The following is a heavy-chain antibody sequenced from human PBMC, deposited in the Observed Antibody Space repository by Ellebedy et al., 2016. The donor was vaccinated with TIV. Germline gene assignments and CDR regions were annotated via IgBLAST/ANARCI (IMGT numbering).Heavy chain of an antibody. Sequence: GESLKISCAGSGFTFTTHAMSWVRQAPGKGLEWVSAISGSGDITNYADSVKGRFTISRDNAKISLYLQMNSLTADDTAVYYCANGAYDIWGQGTMVTVSS. J-gene: IGHJ3*02. CDR3: ANGAYDI. CDR2: ISGSGDIT. CDR1: GFTFTTHA. V-gene: IGHV3-23*01.